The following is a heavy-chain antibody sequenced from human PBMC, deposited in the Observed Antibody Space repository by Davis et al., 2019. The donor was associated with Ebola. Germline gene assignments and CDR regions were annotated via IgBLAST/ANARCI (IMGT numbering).Heavy chain of an antibody. J-gene: IGHJ4*02. V-gene: IGHV1-3*01. CDR2: INAGNGNT. CDR3: ASGGGYDGGLYYFDY. Sequence: ASVKVSCKASGYTFTSYAMHWVRQAPGQRLEWMGWINAGNGNTKYSQKFQGRVTITRDTSASTAYMELSSLRSEDTAVYYCASGGGYDGGLYYFDYWGQGTLVTVSS. D-gene: IGHD5-12*01. CDR1: GYTFTSYA.